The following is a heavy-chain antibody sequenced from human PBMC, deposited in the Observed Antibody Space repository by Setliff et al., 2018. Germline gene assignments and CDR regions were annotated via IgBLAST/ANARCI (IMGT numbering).Heavy chain of an antibody. J-gene: IGHJ4*02. D-gene: IGHD5-12*01. Sequence: ASVKVSCKASGYTFTNYGITWVRQAPGQGLEWMAWISAYDGNTKYTLKLQGRVTLTTDTPTTTAYMDLRGLGSDDTAVYYCVRGPGPSVVVAIPFDHWGQGSLVTVSS. CDR2: ISAYDGNT. CDR1: GYTFTNYG. V-gene: IGHV1-18*01. CDR3: VRGPGPSVVVAIPFDH.